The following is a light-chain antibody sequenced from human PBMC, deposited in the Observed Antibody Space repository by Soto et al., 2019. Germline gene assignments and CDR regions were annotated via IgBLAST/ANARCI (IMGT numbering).Light chain of an antibody. CDR1: QRIGTS. V-gene: IGKV1-39*01. J-gene: IGKJ4*01. CDR3: QQTYSVPLS. CDR2: GAS. Sequence: DIQMTQSPSSLSASVGDRLTISCRASQRIGTSLNWFQQKPGEAPKFLIYGASSLQSGVPSRFSGSGSGTDFTLTISSVQPEDFVTYYCQQTYSVPLSFGGGTKVDIK.